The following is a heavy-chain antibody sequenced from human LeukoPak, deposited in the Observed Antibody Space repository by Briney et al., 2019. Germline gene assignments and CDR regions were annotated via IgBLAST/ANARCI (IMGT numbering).Heavy chain of an antibody. CDR2: ISSSSSTI. CDR3: ARVGGWLPDAFDI. V-gene: IGHV3-48*01. J-gene: IGHJ3*02. CDR1: GFTFSSYS. Sequence: GGSLRLSCAASGFTFSSYSMNWVRQAPGKGLEWVSYISSSSSTIYYADSVKGRFTISRDNAKNSLYLQMNSLRAEDTAVYYCARVGGWLPDAFDIWGQGTMVTVSS. D-gene: IGHD6-19*01.